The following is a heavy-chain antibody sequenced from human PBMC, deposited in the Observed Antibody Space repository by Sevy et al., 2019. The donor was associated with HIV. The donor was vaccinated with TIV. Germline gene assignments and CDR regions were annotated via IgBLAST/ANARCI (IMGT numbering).Heavy chain of an antibody. V-gene: IGHV3-30*03. CDR3: ARDRGEILSSAFDY. J-gene: IGHJ4*02. Sequence: GVSLRLSCVGSGFSFSDHRMHWVRQAPGKGLEWMAVISYDGRNTKYKADSVKGRFTISRDNSKNTLYLQMNSLRAEDTAIYYCARDRGEILSSAFDYWGQGTLVTVSS. CDR2: ISYDGRNTK. CDR1: GFSFSDHR. D-gene: IGHD3-16*01.